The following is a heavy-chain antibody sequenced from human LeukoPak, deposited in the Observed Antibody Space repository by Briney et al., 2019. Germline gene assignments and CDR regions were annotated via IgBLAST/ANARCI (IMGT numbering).Heavy chain of an antibody. J-gene: IGHJ5*02. V-gene: IGHV1-18*01. Sequence: ASVKVSCKASGYTFTNYGISWERQAPGQGLEWMGWVSAYNDNTNYVQNLQGRVTMTTDTSTSTAYMELRSLRSDDTAVYYCARDRHTGPDWFDPWGQGTLVTVSS. CDR1: GYTFTNYG. CDR3: ARDRHTGPDWFDP. CDR2: VSAYNDNT.